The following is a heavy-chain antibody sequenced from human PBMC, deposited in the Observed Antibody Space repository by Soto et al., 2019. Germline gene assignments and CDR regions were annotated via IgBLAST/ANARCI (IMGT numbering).Heavy chain of an antibody. Sequence: QITLRESGPTLVKPTQTLTLTCTFSGFSLSTRGVGVGWIRQPPGKALEWLALIYWDDDKRYSPSLKSRLTITKDTSKNQVVLTMTNMDPVDTATYYCVHKGSSWYSLAFDYWGQGTPVTVSS. CDR2: IYWDDDK. D-gene: IGHD6-13*01. CDR3: VHKGSSWYSLAFDY. J-gene: IGHJ4*02. V-gene: IGHV2-5*02. CDR1: GFSLSTRGVG.